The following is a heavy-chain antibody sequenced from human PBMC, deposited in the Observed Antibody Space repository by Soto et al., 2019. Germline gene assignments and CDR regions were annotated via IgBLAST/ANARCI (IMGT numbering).Heavy chain of an antibody. V-gene: IGHV1-8*01. D-gene: IGHD4-4*01. Sequence: ASVKVSCKASGYTFTSYDINWVRQATGQGLEWMGWMNPNSGNTGYAQKFQGRVTMTRNTSISTAYMELSSLRSEDTAVYYCARGRREGGFYSLTDGARYYYYYMDVWGKGTTVTVSS. CDR1: GYTFTSYD. CDR3: ARGRREGGFYSLTDGARYYYYYMDV. CDR2: MNPNSGNT. J-gene: IGHJ6*03.